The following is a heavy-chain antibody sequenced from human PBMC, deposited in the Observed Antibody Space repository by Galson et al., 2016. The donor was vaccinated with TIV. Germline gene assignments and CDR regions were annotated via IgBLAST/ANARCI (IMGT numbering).Heavy chain of an antibody. Sequence: LSLTCGVSGDSISSGGYSWNWIRQPPGKGLEWIGYIYFGGDTYSNPSLESRVTMSLDTSKNQFSLKLSSVTAADTAIYYCARGLRNIMIRGHEDWFDPWGQGTLVTVSS. CDR1: GDSISSGGYS. J-gene: IGHJ5*02. CDR2: IYFGGDT. D-gene: IGHD3-16*01. V-gene: IGHV4-30-2*01. CDR3: ARGLRNIMIRGHEDWFDP.